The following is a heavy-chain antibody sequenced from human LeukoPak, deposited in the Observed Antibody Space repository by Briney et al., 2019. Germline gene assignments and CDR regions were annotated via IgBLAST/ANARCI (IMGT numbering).Heavy chain of an antibody. CDR1: DDSISSGYY. V-gene: IGHV4-38-2*02. D-gene: IGHD3-22*01. Sequence: SETLSLTCTVSDDSISSGYYWGWIRQPPGKGLEWIGSLYHTGSTYYNPSLKSRVTISIDTAKKQFSLRLSSVTAADTAVYYCARGVTMIGRLRFDPWGQGTLVTVSS. CDR2: LYHTGST. CDR3: ARGVTMIGRLRFDP. J-gene: IGHJ5*02.